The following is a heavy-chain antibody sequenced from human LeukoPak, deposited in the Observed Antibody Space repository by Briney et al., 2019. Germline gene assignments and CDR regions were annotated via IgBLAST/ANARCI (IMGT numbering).Heavy chain of an antibody. V-gene: IGHV1-18*01. CDR3: ARDPGSFLSSSRWLNWFGP. D-gene: IGHD6-19*01. J-gene: IGHJ5*02. CDR1: GYTFASYG. Sequence: ASVKVSCKASGYTFASYGISWVRQAPGQGLEWMGWISGYNGNTNYAQKFQGRVTMTTDTSTSTVYMELRSLRSDDTAVYYCARDPGSFLSSSRWLNWFGPWGQGTLVTVSS. CDR2: ISGYNGNT.